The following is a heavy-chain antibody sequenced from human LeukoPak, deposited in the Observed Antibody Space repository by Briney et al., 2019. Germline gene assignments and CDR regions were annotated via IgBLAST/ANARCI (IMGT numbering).Heavy chain of an antibody. CDR2: INGDGRTT. Sequence: PGGSLRLSFEASGFTFSGNWMHWVRQAPGKGLVWVSRINGDGRTTYYADSVKGRFTISRDNSKNTLYLQMNSLRAEDTAVYYCASRSGDSSGHLPRYWGQGTLVTVSS. CDR3: ASRSGDSSGHLPRY. D-gene: IGHD3-22*01. CDR1: GFTFSGNW. J-gene: IGHJ4*02. V-gene: IGHV3-74*01.